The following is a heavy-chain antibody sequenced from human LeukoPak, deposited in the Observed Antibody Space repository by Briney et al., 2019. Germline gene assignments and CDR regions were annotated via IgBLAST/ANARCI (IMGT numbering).Heavy chain of an antibody. Sequence: PGGSLRLSCAASGFIFNNYAMNWVRQAPGKGLEWVSGISGSGDSTFYADSVKGRFTISRDNSKNTLDLQMNSLRAEDTAGYYCAKSRSSSVSCYNYWGQGTLVTVSP. CDR3: AKSRSSSVSCYNY. J-gene: IGHJ4*02. CDR2: ISGSGDST. CDR1: GFIFNNYA. D-gene: IGHD2-2*02. V-gene: IGHV3-23*01.